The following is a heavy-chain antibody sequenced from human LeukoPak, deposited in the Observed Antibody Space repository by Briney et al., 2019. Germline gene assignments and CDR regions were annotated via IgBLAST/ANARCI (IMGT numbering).Heavy chain of an antibody. D-gene: IGHD3-3*01. CDR1: GGSISGYY. Sequence: SETLSLTCTVSGGSISGYYWGWIRQPPGKGLEWIGSIYYSGSTYYNPSLKSRVTISVDTSKNQFSLKLSSVTAADTAVYYCVSGANDFWSGYPVAEYFQHWGQGTLVTVSS. CDR2: IYYSGST. V-gene: IGHV4-39*01. CDR3: VSGANDFWSGYPVAEYFQH. J-gene: IGHJ1*01.